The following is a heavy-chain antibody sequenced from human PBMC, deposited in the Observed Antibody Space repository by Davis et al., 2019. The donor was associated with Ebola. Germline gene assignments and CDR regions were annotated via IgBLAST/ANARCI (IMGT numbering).Heavy chain of an antibody. J-gene: IGHJ4*02. D-gene: IGHD3-22*01. CDR1: GASIGSGDYS. V-gene: IGHV4-30-4*07. Sequence: MPSETLSLTCTVYGASIGSGDYSWSWIRQPPGKGLEWIGFIYYTGRTYYNPSLKSRLSISVDTSTNQLYLKLSSVTAADTAVYFCAGTYDGGGYYNGDFDYWGQGTLVTVSS. CDR2: IYYTGRT. CDR3: AGTYDGGGYYNGDFDY.